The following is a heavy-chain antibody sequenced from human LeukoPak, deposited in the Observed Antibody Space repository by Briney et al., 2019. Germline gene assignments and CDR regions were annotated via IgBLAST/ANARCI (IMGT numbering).Heavy chain of an antibody. V-gene: IGHV3-23*01. D-gene: IGHD6-19*01. J-gene: IGHJ4*02. CDR3: AKDLSAEAVAD. CDR2: ISDSGDTT. Sequence: GGSLRLSCAASGFTFTTYTMRWVRQAPGKGLEWVSAISDSGDTTYYADSVKGRFTISRDNSKNTLYLQMNSLRAEDTAVYYCAKDLSAEAVADWGQGTLVTVSS. CDR1: GFTFTTYT.